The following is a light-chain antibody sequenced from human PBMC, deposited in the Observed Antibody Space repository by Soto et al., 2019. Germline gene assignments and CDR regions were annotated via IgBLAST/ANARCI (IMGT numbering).Light chain of an antibody. V-gene: IGLV2-8*01. CDR1: SSDVGGYNS. Sequence: QSALTQPPSASGSPGQSVTISCTGTSSDVGGYNSVSWYHNHPGKAPKLMISAGSRRPSRVPDRFSGSKSGNTASLTVSGLQAEDEADYYCSSYSGSSNVVFGGGTKLTVL. J-gene: IGLJ2*01. CDR3: SSYSGSSNVV. CDR2: AGS.